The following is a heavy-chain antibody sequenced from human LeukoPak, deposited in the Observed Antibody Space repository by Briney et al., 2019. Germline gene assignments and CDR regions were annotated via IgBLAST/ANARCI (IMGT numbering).Heavy chain of an antibody. Sequence: GGSLRLSCAASGFTFSSYWMHRVRQAPGKGLVWVSRINTDGSSTSYADSVKGRFTISRDNAKNTLYLQMNSLRAEDTAVYYCARDYSYYDFWSGPGYYYMDVWGKGTTVTVSS. D-gene: IGHD3-3*01. J-gene: IGHJ6*03. CDR1: GFTFSSYW. CDR3: ARDYSYYDFWSGPGYYYMDV. V-gene: IGHV3-74*01. CDR2: INTDGSST.